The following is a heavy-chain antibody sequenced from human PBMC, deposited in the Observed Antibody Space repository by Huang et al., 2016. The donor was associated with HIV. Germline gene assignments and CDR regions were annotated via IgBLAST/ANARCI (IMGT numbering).Heavy chain of an antibody. CDR3: AREGITPSGTEVSGFDF. CDR1: GFSILIYY. J-gene: IGHJ5*01. CDR2: VNPRGGGA. Sequence: QVQLVQSGAEVKKPGASVTISCKASGFSILIYYIHWVRQAPGEGLELMGIVNPRGGGADYEKKFKGRVTMTRDTSTRTLYMELSSLRSEDTAVYYCAREGITPSGTEVSGFDFWGQGTPVSVSS. V-gene: IGHV1-46*03. D-gene: IGHD6-13*01.